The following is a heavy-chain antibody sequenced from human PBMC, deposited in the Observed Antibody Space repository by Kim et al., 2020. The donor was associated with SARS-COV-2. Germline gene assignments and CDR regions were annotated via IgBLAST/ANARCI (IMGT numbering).Heavy chain of an antibody. CDR3: ARSIGADGIGGVV. Sequence: ASVKVSCKASGYTFTSYDINWVRQATGQGLEWLGWMSPNSGNTGYAQKFQGRLTMTRDTSISTAYMEVRSLRSEDTAVYYCARSIGADGIGGVVWGQGTLVTVSS. D-gene: IGHD6-13*01. CDR2: MSPNSGNT. J-gene: IGHJ4*02. CDR1: GYTFTSYD. V-gene: IGHV1-8*01.